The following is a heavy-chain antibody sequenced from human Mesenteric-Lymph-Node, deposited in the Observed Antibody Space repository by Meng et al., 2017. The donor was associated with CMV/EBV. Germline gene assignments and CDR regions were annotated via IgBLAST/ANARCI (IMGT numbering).Heavy chain of an antibody. D-gene: IGHD4-23*01. V-gene: IGHV3-23*01. Sequence: GESLKISCAASGFTFSSYAMSWVRQAPGKGLEWVSAISGSGGSTYYADSVKGRFTISRDNSKNTLYLQMNSLRAEDTAVYYCAKAKGGNSGFAWFDPWGQGTLVTVSS. CDR2: ISGSGGST. J-gene: IGHJ5*02. CDR1: GFTFSSYA. CDR3: AKAKGGNSGFAWFDP.